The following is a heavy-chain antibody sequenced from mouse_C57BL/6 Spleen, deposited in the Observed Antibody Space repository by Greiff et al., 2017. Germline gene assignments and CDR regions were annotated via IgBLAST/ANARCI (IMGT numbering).Heavy chain of an antibody. Sequence: GLEWIGRIDPNSGGTKYNEKFKSKATLTVDKPSSTAYMQLSSLTSEDSAVYYCARSYYGSSYWYFDVWGTGTTVTVSS. V-gene: IGHV1-72*01. J-gene: IGHJ1*03. CDR2: IDPNSGGT. D-gene: IGHD1-1*01. CDR3: ARSYYGSSYWYFDV.